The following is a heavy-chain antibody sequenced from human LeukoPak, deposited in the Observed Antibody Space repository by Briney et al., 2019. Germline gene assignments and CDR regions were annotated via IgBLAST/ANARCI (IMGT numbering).Heavy chain of an antibody. D-gene: IGHD1-26*01. V-gene: IGHV4-59*01. J-gene: IGHJ1*01. CDR3: ARLPIMVGAPRHFQD. CDR2: IYYSGST. CDR1: GGSISSYY. Sequence: SETLSLTCTVSGGSISSYYWSWIRQPPGKGLEWIGYIYYSGSTNYNPSLKSRVTISVDTSKNQFSLKLSSVTAADTAVYYCARLPIMVGAPRHFQDWGQGTLVIVSS.